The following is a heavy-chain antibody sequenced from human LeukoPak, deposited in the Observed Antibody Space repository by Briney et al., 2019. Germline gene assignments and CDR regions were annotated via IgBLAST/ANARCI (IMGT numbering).Heavy chain of an antibody. Sequence: GGSLRLSCATSGFTFSSYNMCWVRQAPGKGLEWVSSISSHSSYIYYADSVKGRFTIPRDNAQNSLYLQMNSLRAEDTAVYYCARGDYPSIWGQGTLLTVSS. CDR3: ARGDYPSI. D-gene: IGHD4-17*01. V-gene: IGHV3-21*01. J-gene: IGHJ4*02. CDR2: ISSHSSYI. CDR1: GFTFSSYN.